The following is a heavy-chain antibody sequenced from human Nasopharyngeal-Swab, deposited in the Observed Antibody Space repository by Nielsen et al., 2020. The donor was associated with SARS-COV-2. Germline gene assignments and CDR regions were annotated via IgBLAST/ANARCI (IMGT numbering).Heavy chain of an antibody. J-gene: IGHJ5*02. D-gene: IGHD3-3*01. V-gene: IGHV4-59*01. CDR2: IYYSGGA. CDR3: AKYAHYDFLSGYHLGWFDP. Sequence: RQAPGKGLDWIGYIYYSGGANYNLSLKSRVTISVDTSKNQFSLKPNSVTAADTAVYYCAKYAHYDFLSGYHLGWFDPWGQGTLVTVSS.